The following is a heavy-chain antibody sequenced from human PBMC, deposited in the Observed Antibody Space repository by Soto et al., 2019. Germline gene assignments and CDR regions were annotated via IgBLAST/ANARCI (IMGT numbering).Heavy chain of an antibody. J-gene: IGHJ3*02. CDR3: AKSRETRGSTFEI. CDR1: GYSFTNYW. CDR2: VYPGDSDT. V-gene: IGHV5-51*01. D-gene: IGHD3-10*01. Sequence: PGESLKISCKGSGYSFTNYWIGWVRQMPGKGLEWMGIVYPGDSDTRYSPSFQGQVTISADKSISAAYLQWSSLKASDTAMYYCAKSRETRGSTFEIWGQGTMVTVSS.